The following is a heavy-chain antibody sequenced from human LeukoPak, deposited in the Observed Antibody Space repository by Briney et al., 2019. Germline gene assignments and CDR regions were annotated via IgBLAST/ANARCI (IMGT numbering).Heavy chain of an antibody. D-gene: IGHD6-13*01. CDR3: ARAAVRAAVPFYYFDY. CDR1: GGTFSSYA. Sequence: SVKVSCKASGGTFSSYAISWVRQAPGQGLEWMGGIIPIFGTANYAQKFQGRVTITTDESTSTAYMELSSLRSEDTAAYYCARAAVRAAVPFYYFDYWGQGTLVTVSS. V-gene: IGHV1-69*05. J-gene: IGHJ4*02. CDR2: IIPIFGTA.